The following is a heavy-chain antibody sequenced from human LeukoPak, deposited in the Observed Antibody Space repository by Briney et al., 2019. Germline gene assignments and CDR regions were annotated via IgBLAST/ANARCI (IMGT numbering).Heavy chain of an antibody. CDR1: GYRFTTYW. J-gene: IGHJ4*02. CDR3: ARSTTFEY. D-gene: IGHD1-7*01. V-gene: IGHV5-51*01. Sequence: GESLKISFKGSGYRFTTYWIGWVRQKPGKGLEWMGIIYPGDSDTRYSPSFQGQVTISADKSISTAYLQWSSLKASDTAIYYCARSTTFEYWGQGTLVTVSS. CDR2: IYPGDSDT.